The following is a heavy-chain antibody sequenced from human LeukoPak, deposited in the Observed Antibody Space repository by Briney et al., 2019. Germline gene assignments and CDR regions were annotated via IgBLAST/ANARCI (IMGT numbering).Heavy chain of an antibody. V-gene: IGHV1-69*13. CDR2: IIPIFGTT. J-gene: IGHJ6*04. CDR1: GGSFSRDA. Sequence: ASVKVSCKASGGSFSRDAFSWVRQAPGQGLEWMGGIIPIFGTTNYAQKFQDRVMITADEFTSTAFMELTRLSSEDTAIYYCARDGLHLERRGLDVWGKGTTVTVSS. D-gene: IGHD1-1*01. CDR3: ARDGLHLERRGLDV.